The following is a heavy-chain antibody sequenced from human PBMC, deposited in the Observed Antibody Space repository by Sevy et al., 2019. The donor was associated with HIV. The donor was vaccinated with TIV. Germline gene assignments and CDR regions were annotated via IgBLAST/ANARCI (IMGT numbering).Heavy chain of an antibody. D-gene: IGHD2-21*01. CDR1: GYSFTHYW. CDR3: ARLNGSAPYSYYALDV. CDR2: IYPGDPAP. J-gene: IGHJ6*02. V-gene: IGHV5-51*01. Sequence: GESLKISCEGSGYSFTHYWIAWVRQIPGKGLEWMGIIYPGDPAPTYSPSFQGRVTISADKSINIAYLQWSRLRASDTAIYYCARLNGSAPYSYYALDVWGQGTTVTVSS.